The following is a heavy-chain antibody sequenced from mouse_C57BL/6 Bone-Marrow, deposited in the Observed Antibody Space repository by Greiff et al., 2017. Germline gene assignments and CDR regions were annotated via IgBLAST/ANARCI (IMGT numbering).Heavy chain of an antibody. CDR2: IRSKSSNYAT. CDR3: VRVGATTVADWYFDV. V-gene: IGHV10-3*01. J-gene: IGHJ1*03. CDR1: GFTFNTYA. Sequence: EVQLVESGGGLVQPKGSLKLSCAASGFTFNTYAMHWVRQAPGKGLEWVARIRSKSSNYATYYADSVKDRFTISRDDSQSMLYLQMNNLKTEDTAMYYCVRVGATTVADWYFDVWGTGTTVTVSS. D-gene: IGHD1-1*01.